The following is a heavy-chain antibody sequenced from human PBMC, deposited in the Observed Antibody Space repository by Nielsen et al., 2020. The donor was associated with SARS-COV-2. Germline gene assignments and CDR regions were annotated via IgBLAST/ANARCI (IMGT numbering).Heavy chain of an antibody. CDR1: GFSFSTYW. CDR2: IWYDGTNE. Sequence: GGSLRLSCAASGFSFSTYWMHWVRQAPGKGLVWVAVIWYDGTNEYYADSVKGRFTISRDNSKNTLYLQMNSLRAEDTAVYYCARDPEGLFWYFDLWGRGTLVTVSS. D-gene: IGHD3-3*01. J-gene: IGHJ2*01. CDR3: ARDPEGLFWYFDL. V-gene: IGHV3-33*08.